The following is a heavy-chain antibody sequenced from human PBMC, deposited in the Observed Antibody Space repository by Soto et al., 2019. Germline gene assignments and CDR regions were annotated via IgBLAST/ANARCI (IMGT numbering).Heavy chain of an antibody. V-gene: IGHV1-2*02. CDR1: RYTFPGYY. Sequence: GASVKVSSKAYRYTFPGYYSHWMRQAPGQGLEWMGCINPNTGGTNYAQKFQGRVTMTRDTYISTAYMELSTLKCGDAAVYYCARLMDPYSGPHLDIWGQGKMVTVSS. D-gene: IGHD1-26*01. CDR2: INPNTGGT. J-gene: IGHJ3*02. CDR3: ARLMDPYSGPHLDI.